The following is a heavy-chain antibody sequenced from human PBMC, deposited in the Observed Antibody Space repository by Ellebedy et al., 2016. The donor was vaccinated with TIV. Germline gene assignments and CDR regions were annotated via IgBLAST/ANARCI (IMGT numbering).Heavy chain of an antibody. J-gene: IGHJ5*02. CDR3: ASQLHDGYNGDP. V-gene: IGHV5-10-1*01. Sequence: GESLKISCKGSGYSFPSYWISWVRQMPGKGLEWMGRIDPSDSYTNYSPSFQGHVTISADKSISTAYLQWSSLKASDTAMYYCASQLHDGYNGDPWGQGTLVTVSS. CDR1: GYSFPSYW. D-gene: IGHD5-24*01. CDR2: IDPSDSYT.